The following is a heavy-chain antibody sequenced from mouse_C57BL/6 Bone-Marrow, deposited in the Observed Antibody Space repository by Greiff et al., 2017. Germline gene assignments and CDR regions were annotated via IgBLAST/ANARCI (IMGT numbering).Heavy chain of an antibody. J-gene: IGHJ1*03. D-gene: IGHD1-1*01. CDR2: IYPRSGNT. Sequence: VKLVESGAELARPGASVKLSCKASGYTFTSYGISWVKQRTGQGLEWIGEIYPRSGNTYYNEKFKGKATLTADKSSSTAYMELRSLTSEDSAVYFCARRDGSSFYWYFDVWGTGTTVTVSS. CDR1: GYTFTSYG. V-gene: IGHV1-81*01. CDR3: ARRDGSSFYWYFDV.